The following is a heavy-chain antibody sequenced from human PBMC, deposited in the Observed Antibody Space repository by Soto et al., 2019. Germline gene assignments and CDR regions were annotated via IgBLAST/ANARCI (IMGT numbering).Heavy chain of an antibody. Sequence: PSQTLSLTGAISGESVSSNSAAWNWIRQSPSRGLEWLGRTYYRSKWYNDYAVSVKSRITINPDTSKNQFSLQLNSVTPEDTAVYYCARDLNWNYTSYYYYGMDVWGQGTTVTVSS. J-gene: IGHJ6*02. V-gene: IGHV6-1*01. CDR1: GESVSSNSAA. CDR2: TYYRSKWYN. D-gene: IGHD1-7*01. CDR3: ARDLNWNYTSYYYYGMDV.